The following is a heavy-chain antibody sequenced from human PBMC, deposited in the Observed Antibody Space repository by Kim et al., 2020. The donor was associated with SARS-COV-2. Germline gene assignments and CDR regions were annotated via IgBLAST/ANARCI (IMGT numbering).Heavy chain of an antibody. D-gene: IGHD3-10*01. CDR2: IYYSGST. J-gene: IGHJ4*01. V-gene: IGHV4-59*13. CDR3: ARGGITMVRGAYYFDY. CDR1: GGSISSYY. Sequence: SETLSLTCTVSGGSISSYYWSWIRQPPGKGLEWIGYIYYSGSTNYNPSLKSRVTISVDTSKNQFSLKLSSVTAADTAVYYCARGGITMVRGAYYFDYWG.